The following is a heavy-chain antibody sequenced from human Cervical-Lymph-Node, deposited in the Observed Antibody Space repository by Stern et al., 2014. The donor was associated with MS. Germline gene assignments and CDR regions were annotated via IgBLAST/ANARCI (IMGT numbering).Heavy chain of an antibody. V-gene: IGHV1-2*06. J-gene: IGHJ4*02. CDR3: ARVNSGSYFMGSDY. CDR1: GYTFTGYY. D-gene: IGHD1-26*01. Sequence: QVQLVESGAEVKKPGASVKVSCKASGYTFTGYYMHWVRQAPGQGLEWMGRINPNSGGTNYAQKFQGRVTMTRDTSISTAYMELSRLRSDDTAVYYCARVNSGSYFMGSDYWGQGTLVTVSS. CDR2: INPNSGGT.